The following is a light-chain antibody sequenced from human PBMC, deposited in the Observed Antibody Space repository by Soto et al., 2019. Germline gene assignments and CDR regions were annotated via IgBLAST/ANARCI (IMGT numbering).Light chain of an antibody. Sequence: DIQMTQSPSTLSASVGDSVTITCRARQSISSWLAWYQQKPGKAPKLLIYDASSLESGVPSRFSGSGSGTEFTLTISSLQPDDFATYYCQQYNSYPFTFGPGTKVDIK. V-gene: IGKV1-5*01. CDR3: QQYNSYPFT. CDR2: DAS. CDR1: QSISSW. J-gene: IGKJ3*01.